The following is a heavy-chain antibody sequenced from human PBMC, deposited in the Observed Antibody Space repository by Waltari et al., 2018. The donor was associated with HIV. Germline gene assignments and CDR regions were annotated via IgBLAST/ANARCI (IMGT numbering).Heavy chain of an antibody. V-gene: IGHV3-23*01. CDR3: AKEGIIVITDAFDI. CDR2: ISGSGRST. Sequence: EVQLLESGGGLVQPGGSLRLSCAASGFTFSNYAMSWVRQAPGKGLEWVSSISGSGRSTYYADSVKGLFTVSRDNSKDTLFLQMNSLRAEDTALYYCAKEGIIVITDAFDIWGQGTMVIVSS. D-gene: IGHD3-22*01. CDR1: GFTFSNYA. J-gene: IGHJ3*02.